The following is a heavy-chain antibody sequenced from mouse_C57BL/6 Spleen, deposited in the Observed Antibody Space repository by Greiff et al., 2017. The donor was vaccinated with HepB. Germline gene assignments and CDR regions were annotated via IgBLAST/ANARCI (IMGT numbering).Heavy chain of an antibody. D-gene: IGHD1-1*01. V-gene: IGHV1-15*01. CDR1: GYTFTDYE. CDR3: TRAGFYYYGSNYYFDY. CDR2: IDPETGGT. J-gene: IGHJ2*01. Sequence: VQLQQSGAELVRPGASVTLSCKASGYTFTDYEMHWVKQTPVHGLEWIGAIDPETGGTAYNQKFKGKAILTADKSSSTAYMELRSLTSEDSAVYYCTRAGFYYYGSNYYFDYWGQGTTLTVSS.